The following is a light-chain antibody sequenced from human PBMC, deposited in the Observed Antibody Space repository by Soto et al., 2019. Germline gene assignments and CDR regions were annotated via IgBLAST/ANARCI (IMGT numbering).Light chain of an antibody. CDR1: QSIGNY. V-gene: IGKV1-39*01. Sequence: DIQMTQSPASLSASIGDRVIITCRASQSIGNYLNWYQHKPGRAPKFLIYAAYSLKSGVTSRFSGSGSGTDFTLTISSLQREDFGTYFCQQSFSSSWTFGQGTKVE. J-gene: IGKJ1*01. CDR3: QQSFSSSWT. CDR2: AAY.